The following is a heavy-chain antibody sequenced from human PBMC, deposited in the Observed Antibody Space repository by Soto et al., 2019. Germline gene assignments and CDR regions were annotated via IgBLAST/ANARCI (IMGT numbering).Heavy chain of an antibody. Sequence: DVQLLESGGGSVQRGGSLRLSCEASGFTFSTYGMTWVRQAPGEGLEWVSYGGSGGSTYYADSVKGRFTISRDNSKNTLYLQMNSLRAEDTAVYYCVRFRGRAYHYYYMDVWGNGTTVTVSS. CDR2: GGSGGST. CDR1: GFTFSTYG. V-gene: IGHV3-23*01. D-gene: IGHD3-10*01. CDR3: VRFRGRAYHYYYMDV. J-gene: IGHJ6*03.